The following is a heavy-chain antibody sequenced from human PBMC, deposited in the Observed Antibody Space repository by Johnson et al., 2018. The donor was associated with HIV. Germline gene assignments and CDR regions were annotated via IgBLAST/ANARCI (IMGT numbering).Heavy chain of an antibody. CDR3: ARADRDSGTYHDAFDI. V-gene: IGHV3-33*08. J-gene: IGHJ3*02. Sequence: VQLVESGGGVVQPGKSLTLSCVVSGLDFSNFGIHWVRQAPGKGPAWVAVISFDGNLKKYADSVKGRFTISRDNAKNSLYLQMNSLTVEDTALYYCARADRDSGTYHDAFDIWGQGTMVTVSS. D-gene: IGHD1-26*01. CDR1: GLDFSNFG. CDR2: ISFDGNLK.